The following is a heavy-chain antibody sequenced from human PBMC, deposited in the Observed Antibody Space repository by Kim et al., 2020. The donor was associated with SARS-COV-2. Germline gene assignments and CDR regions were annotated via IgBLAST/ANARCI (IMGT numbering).Heavy chain of an antibody. CDR2: IYSGGST. CDR3: ASIKTALGYDSSGYYDY. D-gene: IGHD3-22*01. CDR1: GFTVSSNY. Sequence: GGSLRLSCAASGFTVSSNYMSWVRQAPGKGLEWVSVIYSGGSTYYADSVKGRFTISRDNSKNTLYLQMNSLRAEDTAVYYCASIKTALGYDSSGYYDYWGQGTLVTVSS. J-gene: IGHJ4*02. V-gene: IGHV3-53*01.